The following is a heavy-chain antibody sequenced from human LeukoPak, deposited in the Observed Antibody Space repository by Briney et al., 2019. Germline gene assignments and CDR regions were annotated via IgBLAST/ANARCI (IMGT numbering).Heavy chain of an antibody. CDR2: ISSSGTYT. D-gene: IGHD3-9*01. V-gene: IGHV3-21*01. CDR3: ARYDTYYCYNMDV. J-gene: IGHJ6*02. Sequence: GGSLRLSCAASGFTFISYSMNWGRQAPGKGLEWVSSISSSGTYTHYADSVKGRFTISRDNARNSLYLQMNSLRADDTAVYYCARYDTYYCYNMDVWGQGTTVTVSS. CDR1: GFTFISYS.